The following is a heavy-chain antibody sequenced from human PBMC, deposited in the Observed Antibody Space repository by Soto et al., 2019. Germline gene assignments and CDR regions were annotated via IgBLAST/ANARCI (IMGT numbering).Heavy chain of an antibody. CDR3: ARHGSGKTYYYYAMDV. D-gene: IGHD3-10*01. Sequence: GESLKISCKGSGYSFTSYWISWVRQMPGKGLEWMGRIDPSDSYTNYSPSFQGHVTISADKSISTAYLQWSSLKASDTAMYYCARHGSGKTYYYYAMDVWGQGTTVTVSS. CDR1: GYSFTSYW. J-gene: IGHJ6*02. V-gene: IGHV5-10-1*01. CDR2: IDPSDSYT.